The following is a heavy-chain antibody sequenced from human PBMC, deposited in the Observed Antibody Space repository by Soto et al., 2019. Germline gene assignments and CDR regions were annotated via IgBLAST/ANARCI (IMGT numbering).Heavy chain of an antibody. V-gene: IGHV3-9*01. CDR1: GFSFDDYA. J-gene: IGHJ6*02. D-gene: IGHD2-8*02. CDR3: AKSTGGTANGMGV. CDR2: ISWNSGTI. Sequence: EVQVVESGGGLVQPGRSLRLSCAASGFSFDDYAMHWVRQAPGKGLEWVSGISWNSGTIGYADSVKGRFTISRDNAKNSLYLQMNRMRAQDTALSYCAKSTGGTANGMGVWGQGTTVTVSS.